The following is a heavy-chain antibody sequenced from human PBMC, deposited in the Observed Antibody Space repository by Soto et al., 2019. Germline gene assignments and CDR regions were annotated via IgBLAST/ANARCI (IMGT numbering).Heavy chain of an antibody. CDR2: ISSSGSTI. CDR3: ARAGIAAALLDV. V-gene: IGHV3-48*03. Sequence: EVQLVESGGGLVQPGGSLRLSCAASGFTFSSYEMNWVRQAPGKGLEWVSYISSSGSTIYYADSVKGRFTISRDNAKNSLYLQMNSLSAEDTAVYYCARAGIAAALLDVWGQGTTVTVSS. CDR1: GFTFSSYE. D-gene: IGHD6-13*01. J-gene: IGHJ6*02.